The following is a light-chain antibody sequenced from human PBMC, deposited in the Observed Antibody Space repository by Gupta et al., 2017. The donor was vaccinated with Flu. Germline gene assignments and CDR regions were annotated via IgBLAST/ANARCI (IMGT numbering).Light chain of an antibody. Sequence: VLTQSPGTLSLSPGDRATLYCRASQTVSSSHLVWYQQQPGKGPRLLISGTSNRASGIPDRCSGSGSGTDCILTSSRLEPEDFAIYYCQQYSHTLWTFGQGTKVEV. V-gene: IGKV3-20*01. CDR3: QQYSHTLWT. J-gene: IGKJ1*01. CDR2: GTS. CDR1: QTVSSSH.